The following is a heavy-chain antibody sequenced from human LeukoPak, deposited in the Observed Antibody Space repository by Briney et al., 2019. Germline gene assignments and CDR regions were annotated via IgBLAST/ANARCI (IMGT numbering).Heavy chain of an antibody. CDR2: ITGTSGNI. Sequence: GGSLRLSCAASGFTFSTYAMSWVRQAPGKGLEWVSSITGTSGNIYSADSVRGRFSISRDNSKNMLYLQMNSLRAENTAVYYCAKGTAVADIYFDYWGQGTLVTVSS. V-gene: IGHV3-23*01. J-gene: IGHJ4*02. D-gene: IGHD6-19*01. CDR3: AKGTAVADIYFDY. CDR1: GFTFSTYA.